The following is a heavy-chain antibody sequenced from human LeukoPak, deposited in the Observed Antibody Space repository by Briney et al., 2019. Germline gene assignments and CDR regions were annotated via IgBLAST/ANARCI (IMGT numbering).Heavy chain of an antibody. CDR3: AKDVSPLGWYLDY. Sequence: GGSLGLSCVASGFTFSSFAMTWVRQAPGKGLEWVSSITASGASTYYADSVKGRFTISRDNSRNILYLQMHSLRADETAMYYCAKDVSPLGWYLDYWGQGSPVTVSS. J-gene: IGHJ4*02. D-gene: IGHD2-15*01. V-gene: IGHV3-23*01. CDR2: ITASGAST. CDR1: GFTFSSFA.